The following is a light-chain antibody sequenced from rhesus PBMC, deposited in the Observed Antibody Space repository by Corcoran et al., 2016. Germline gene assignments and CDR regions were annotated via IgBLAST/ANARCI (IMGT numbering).Light chain of an antibody. CDR3: GQGTHWPT. CDR2: KVS. J-gene: IGKJ1*01. CDR1: QSLVHSDGNTY. Sequence: DVLMTQSPLSLPITPGQPASISCTSSQSLVHSDGNTYLSWYQQKPGQPPMLLIYKVSNRDSGVPERFSGRGAGTDFTLKISRVEAEDIGVYYCGQGTHWPTFGQGTKVDI. V-gene: IGKV2-64*01.